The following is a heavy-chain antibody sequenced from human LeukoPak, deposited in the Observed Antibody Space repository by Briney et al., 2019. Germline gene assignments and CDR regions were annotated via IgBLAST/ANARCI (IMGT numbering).Heavy chain of an antibody. Sequence: GGSLRLSCAASGFTFSSYSMNWVRQAPGKGLERVSSISSSSSYIYYADSVKGRFTISRDNAKNSLYLQMNSLRAEDTAVYYCARVGGIVGATTRHYYYYGMDVWGQGTTVTVSS. CDR2: ISSSSSYI. CDR1: GFTFSSYS. V-gene: IGHV3-21*01. D-gene: IGHD1-26*01. CDR3: ARVGGIVGATTRHYYYYGMDV. J-gene: IGHJ6*02.